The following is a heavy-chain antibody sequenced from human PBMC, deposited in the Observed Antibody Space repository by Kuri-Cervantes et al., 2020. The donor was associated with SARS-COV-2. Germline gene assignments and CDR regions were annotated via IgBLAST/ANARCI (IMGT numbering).Heavy chain of an antibody. CDR2: IGTAGDT. V-gene: IGHV3-13*03. D-gene: IGHD1-1*01. Sequence: GESLKISCAACGFTFSSYDMHWVRQATGKGLEWVSAIGTAGDTYYPGSVKGQFTISRENAKNSLYLQMNSLRAGDTAVYYCAAELADAFDIWGQGTMVTVSS. CDR3: AAELADAFDI. CDR1: GFTFSSYD. J-gene: IGHJ3*02.